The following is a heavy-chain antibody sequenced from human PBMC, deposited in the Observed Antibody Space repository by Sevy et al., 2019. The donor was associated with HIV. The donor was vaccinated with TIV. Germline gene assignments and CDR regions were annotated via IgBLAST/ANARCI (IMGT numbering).Heavy chain of an antibody. CDR3: AKDRSPYYYYGMDV. CDR2: ISGSGGST. D-gene: IGHD3-10*01. J-gene: IGHJ6*02. CDR1: GFTFSSYA. V-gene: IGHV3-23*01. Sequence: GESLKISCAASGFTFSSYAMSWVRQAPGKGLEWVSGISGSGGSTVHADSVKGRFTISRDNSKNTLYLQVNSLRAEDTAVYYRAKDRSPYYYYGMDVWGQGTTVTVSS.